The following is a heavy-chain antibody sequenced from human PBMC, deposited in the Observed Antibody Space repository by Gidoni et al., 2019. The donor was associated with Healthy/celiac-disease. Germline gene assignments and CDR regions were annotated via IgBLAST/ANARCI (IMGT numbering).Heavy chain of an antibody. Sequence: EVQLVESGGGLVKPGGSLRLSCAASGFTFSSYSMNWFRQAPGKGLEWVSSISSSSSYIYYADSVKGRFTISRDNAKNSLYLQMNSLRAEDTAVYYCARDGLRTGIFDYWGQGTLVTVSS. CDR3: ARDGLRTGIFDY. D-gene: IGHD7-27*01. J-gene: IGHJ4*02. CDR2: ISSSSSYI. V-gene: IGHV3-21*01. CDR1: GFTFSSYS.